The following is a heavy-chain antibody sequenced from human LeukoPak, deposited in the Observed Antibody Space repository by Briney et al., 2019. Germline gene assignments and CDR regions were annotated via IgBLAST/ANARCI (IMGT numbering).Heavy chain of an antibody. J-gene: IGHJ4*02. V-gene: IGHV1-2*02. CDR2: INPKCGGT. D-gene: IGHD3-10*01. Sequence: ASVTVSFTASGYTFTGYNMPWVRQAPGQGLEWMGWINPKCGGTNYAQKFQGRVTITRVTSISTAYMELSRLRSDGAAVYYGEKSPEAGPWNRGQPAGYWGQRALVT. CDR1: GYTFTGYN. CDR3: EKSPEAGPWNRGQPAGY.